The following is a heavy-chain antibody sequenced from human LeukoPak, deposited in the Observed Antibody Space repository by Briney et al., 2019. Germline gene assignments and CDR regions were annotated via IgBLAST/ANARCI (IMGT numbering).Heavy chain of an antibody. CDR2: ISGSGGST. Sequence: PGGSLRLSCAASGFTFSSYAMSWVRQAPGKGLEWVSAISGSGGSTYYADSVKGRFTISRDNSRNTLYLQMNSLRAEDTAVYYCAKYRSSGWYYFDYWGQGTLVTVSS. CDR1: GFTFSSYA. J-gene: IGHJ4*02. D-gene: IGHD6-19*01. V-gene: IGHV3-23*01. CDR3: AKYRSSGWYYFDY.